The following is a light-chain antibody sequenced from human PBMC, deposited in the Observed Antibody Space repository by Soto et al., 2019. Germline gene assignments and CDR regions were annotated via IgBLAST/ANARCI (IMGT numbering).Light chain of an antibody. Sequence: DIQLTQSPSFLSASVGDRVTTTCRASQGISNNLAWYQHNPGKPPKLLIYGASTLQSGVPSRFSGSGSGTEFTLTISSLQPEDFATYYCQQLNNYPRALTFGGGTKVEIK. CDR1: QGISNN. CDR2: GAS. J-gene: IGKJ4*01. CDR3: QQLNNYPRALT. V-gene: IGKV1-9*01.